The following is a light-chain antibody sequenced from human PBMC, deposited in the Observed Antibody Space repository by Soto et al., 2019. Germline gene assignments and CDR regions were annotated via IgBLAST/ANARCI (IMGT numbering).Light chain of an antibody. V-gene: IGKV3-20*01. CDR1: QSVSSSY. CDR2: GAS. CDR3: QQYGSSPQT. Sequence: EIVLTQSPGTLSLSPGERATLSCRASQSVSSSYLAWYQQKPGQAPRLLIYGASRRATGIPDRFSGSGSRTDFTLTISRLEPEDFAVYYCQQYGSSPQTFGQGTRLEIK. J-gene: IGKJ5*01.